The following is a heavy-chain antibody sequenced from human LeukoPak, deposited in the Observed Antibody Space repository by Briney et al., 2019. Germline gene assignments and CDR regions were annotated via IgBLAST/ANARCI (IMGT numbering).Heavy chain of an antibody. V-gene: IGHV1-8*01. Sequence: GASVKDSCKASGDTFTSYEINWVRQATGQGLEWMGWMNPDRGNTGYAQQFQGRVTMTRNTSISPAYMELSSLRSEDTAVYYCARAQAVEKLRYFDWLFPNFDYWGQGTLVTVSS. CDR3: ARAQAVEKLRYFDWLFPNFDY. CDR2: MNPDRGNT. CDR1: GDTFTSYE. D-gene: IGHD3-9*01. J-gene: IGHJ4*02.